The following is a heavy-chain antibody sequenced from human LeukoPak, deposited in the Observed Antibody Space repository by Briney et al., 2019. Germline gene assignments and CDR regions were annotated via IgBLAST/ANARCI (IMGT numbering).Heavy chain of an antibody. CDR3: ARGRHYYDSSGYYPFDY. CDR2: IYHSGST. Sequence: SETLSLTCAVSGGSISSSNWGSWVRQPPGKGLEWIGEIYHSGSTNYNPSLKSRATISVDASKNQFSLKLSSVTAVDTAVYYCARGRHYYDSSGYYPFDYWGQGTLVTVSS. V-gene: IGHV4-4*02. D-gene: IGHD3-22*01. CDR1: GGSISSSNW. J-gene: IGHJ4*02.